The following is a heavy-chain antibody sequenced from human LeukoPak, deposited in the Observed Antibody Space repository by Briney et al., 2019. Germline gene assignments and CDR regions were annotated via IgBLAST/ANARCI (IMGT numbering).Heavy chain of an antibody. Sequence: GGSLRLSCAASGFTFDDYGMSWVRQAPGKGLECVSGINWNGGRTGYADSGKGRFTISRDNANNSLYLQMTRLRAEDTPLYYCARGRRRFGYSYYYMDVWGKGATVTVSS. J-gene: IGHJ6*03. CDR1: GFTFDDYG. CDR3: ARGRRRFGYSYYYMDV. V-gene: IGHV3-20*04. D-gene: IGHD3-16*01. CDR2: INWNGGRT.